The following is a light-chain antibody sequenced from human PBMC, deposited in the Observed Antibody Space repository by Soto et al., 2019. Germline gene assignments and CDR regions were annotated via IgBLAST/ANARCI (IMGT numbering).Light chain of an antibody. J-gene: IGKJ2*01. CDR2: GAS. CDR3: QHYGSSPDT. Sequence: EIVLTQSPGTLSLSPGERATLSCSASQSVSSSYLAWYQQKPGQAPRLLIYGASSRATGIPDRFSGSGSGKDFTLTISRLEPEDFAVYYCQHYGSSPDTFGQGTKLEIK. V-gene: IGKV3-20*01. CDR1: QSVSSSY.